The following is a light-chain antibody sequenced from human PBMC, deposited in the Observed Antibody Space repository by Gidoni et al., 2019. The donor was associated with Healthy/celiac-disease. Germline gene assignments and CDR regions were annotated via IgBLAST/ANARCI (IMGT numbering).Light chain of an antibody. CDR2: AAS. Sequence: DIQLTPSPSFLSASVGDRVTITCRASQGISSYLAWYQQKPGKAPKLLIYAASTLQSGVPSRFSGSGSGTEFTLTISSLQPEDFATYYCQQLNSYPLTFXPXTKVDIK. CDR3: QQLNSYPLT. V-gene: IGKV1-9*01. CDR1: QGISSY. J-gene: IGKJ3*01.